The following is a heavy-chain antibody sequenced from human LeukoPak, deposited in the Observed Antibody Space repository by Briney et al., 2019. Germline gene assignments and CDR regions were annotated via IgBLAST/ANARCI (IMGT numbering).Heavy chain of an antibody. J-gene: IGHJ3*02. CDR3: AREGDLGYCSGGSCRDAFDI. CDR1: GYTFTGYY. CDR2: INPNSGGT. V-gene: IGHV1-2*02. D-gene: IGHD2-15*01. Sequence: ASVKVSCKASGYTFTGYYMHWVRQAPGQGLEWMGWINPNSGGTNYAQKFQGRVTMTRDTSISTAYMELSRLRSDDTAVYYCAREGDLGYCSGGSCRDAFDIWGQGTMVTVSS.